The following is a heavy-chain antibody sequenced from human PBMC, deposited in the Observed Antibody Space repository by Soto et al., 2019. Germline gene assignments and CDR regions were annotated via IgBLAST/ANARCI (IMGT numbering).Heavy chain of an antibody. CDR2: INPNSGGT. D-gene: IGHD2-2*01. V-gene: IGHV1-2*04. CDR1: GYTFTGYY. Sequence: ASVKVSCKASGYTFTGYYMHWVRQAPGQGLEWMGWINPNSGGTNYAQKFQGWVTMTRDTSISTAYMELSRLRSDDTAVYYCARGPPPHFELPAAMGRVFRFDPWGQGTLVPVFS. J-gene: IGHJ5*02. CDR3: ARGPPPHFELPAAMGRVFRFDP.